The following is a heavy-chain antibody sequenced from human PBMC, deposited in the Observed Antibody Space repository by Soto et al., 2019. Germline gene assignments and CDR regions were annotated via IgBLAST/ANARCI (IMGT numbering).Heavy chain of an antibody. CDR3: EKDVGYCSSTSCYEGVY. Sequence: GGSLRLSCAASGFTFSSYSMSWVRQAPGKGLEWVSAISGSGGSTYYADSVKGRFTISRDNSKNTLYLQMNSLRAEDTAVYYCEKDVGYCSSTSCYEGVYWGQGTLVTVSS. V-gene: IGHV3-23*01. J-gene: IGHJ4*02. CDR2: ISGSGGST. D-gene: IGHD2-2*01. CDR1: GFTFSSYS.